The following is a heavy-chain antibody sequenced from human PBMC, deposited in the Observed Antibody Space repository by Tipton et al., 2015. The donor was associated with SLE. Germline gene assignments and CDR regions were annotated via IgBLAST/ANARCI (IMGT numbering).Heavy chain of an antibody. J-gene: IGHJ4*02. CDR2: ISDGGGAT. V-gene: IGHV3-23*01. D-gene: IGHD2-21*01. CDR3: AKASYCGADCYYYFEA. Sequence: AVSGFTFNYFAMNWVRQAPGKGLEWVSSISDGGGATNYADSVKGRFTISRDNSKNTLYLQMNSLRVEDTAIYYCAKASYCGADCYYYFEAWGQGTLVTVSS. CDR1: GFTFNYFA.